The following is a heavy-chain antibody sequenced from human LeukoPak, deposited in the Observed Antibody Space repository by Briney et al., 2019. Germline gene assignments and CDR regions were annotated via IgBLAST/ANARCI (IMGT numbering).Heavy chain of an antibody. J-gene: IGHJ4*02. D-gene: IGHD6-6*01. Sequence: SETLSLTCAVYGGSFSGYYWSWIRQPPGKGLEWIGEINHSGSTNYNPSLKSRVTISVDTSKNQFSLKLSSVTAADTAVYYCARGTGSSAPTLDYWGQGTLVTVSS. CDR1: GGSFSGYY. CDR2: INHSGST. CDR3: ARGTGSSAPTLDY. V-gene: IGHV4-34*01.